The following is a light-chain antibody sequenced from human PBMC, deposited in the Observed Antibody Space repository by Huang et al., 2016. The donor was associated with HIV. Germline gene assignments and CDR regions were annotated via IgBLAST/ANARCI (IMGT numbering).Light chain of an antibody. Sequence: IEMTQSPATLSVSPGERATLSCRASQSVGSNLAWYQQKPGQPPRLLIFGTSTRATGIPARFSGSGSGTEFTLTISSLQSEDFAVYFCQQYNDWPPWTFGQGTKVDIK. CDR1: QSVGSN. CDR2: GTS. J-gene: IGKJ1*01. V-gene: IGKV3-15*01. CDR3: QQYNDWPPWT.